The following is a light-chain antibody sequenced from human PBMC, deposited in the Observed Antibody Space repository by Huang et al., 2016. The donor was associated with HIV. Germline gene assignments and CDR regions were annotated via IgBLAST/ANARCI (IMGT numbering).Light chain of an antibody. CDR3: HQYNKWHT. J-gene: IGKJ2*01. Sequence: EIVMTQSPATLSVSPGDRVTLSCRASQSVRSNLAWYQEKPGQAPRLLIYDATTRATDTPGRISGRGSGTTFTLTISSLQSEDFAVYFCHQYNKWHTFGQGTKLDIK. CDR2: DAT. CDR1: QSVRSN. V-gene: IGKV3-15*01.